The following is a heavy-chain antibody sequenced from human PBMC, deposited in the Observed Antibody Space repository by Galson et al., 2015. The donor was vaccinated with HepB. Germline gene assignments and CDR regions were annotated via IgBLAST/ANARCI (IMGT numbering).Heavy chain of an antibody. V-gene: IGHV3-33*01. Sequence: SLRLSCAASGVTFSSYGMHWVRQAPGKGLEWVAVIWYDGSNKYYADSVKGRFTISRDNSKNTLYLQMNSLRAEDTAVYYCARDGHCSGGSCYSGFDYWGQGTLVTVSS. CDR3: ARDGHCSGGSCYSGFDY. J-gene: IGHJ4*02. CDR2: IWYDGSNK. D-gene: IGHD2-15*01. CDR1: GVTFSSYG.